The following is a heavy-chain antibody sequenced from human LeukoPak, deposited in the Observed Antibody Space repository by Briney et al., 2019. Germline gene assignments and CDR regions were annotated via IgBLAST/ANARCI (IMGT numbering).Heavy chain of an antibody. D-gene: IGHD1-7*01. Sequence: ASVKVSCKASGYTFTSYDINWVRQATGQGLEWMGWMNPNSGNTGYAQKFQGRVTMTRNTSISTAYMELSSLRSEDTAVYYCARASVRLAWYNWNFGEKSPDWFDPWGQGTLVTVSS. CDR1: GYTFTSYD. J-gene: IGHJ5*02. V-gene: IGHV1-8*01. CDR2: MNPNSGNT. CDR3: ARASVRLAWYNWNFGEKSPDWFDP.